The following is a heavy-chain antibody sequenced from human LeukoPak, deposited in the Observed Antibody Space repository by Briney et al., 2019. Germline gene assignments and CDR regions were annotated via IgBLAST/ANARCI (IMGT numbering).Heavy chain of an antibody. CDR1: GLTFSDHY. Sequence: GGSLRLSCTASGLTFSDHYMDWVRQAPGKGLEWIARIRNKVDRYSTDFAASVQGRVTISRDDAENSVYLQMKSLKSEDTAVYYCAMLVRQTTLSDFWGQGTLVTVSS. CDR3: AMLVRQTTLSDF. D-gene: IGHD4-11*01. CDR2: IRNKVDRYST. V-gene: IGHV3-72*01. J-gene: IGHJ4*02.